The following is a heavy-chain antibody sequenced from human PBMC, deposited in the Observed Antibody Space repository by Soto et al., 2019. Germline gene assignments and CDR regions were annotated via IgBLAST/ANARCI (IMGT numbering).Heavy chain of an antibody. J-gene: IGHJ4*02. V-gene: IGHV4-61*01. CDR1: GGSVSSGSYY. CDR3: ARGEVDTAMVSY. Sequence: SETLSLTCTVSGGSVSSGSYYWSWIRQPPGKGLEWIGYIYYSGSTNYNPSLKSRVTISVDTSKNQFSLKLSSVTAADTAVYYCARGEVDTAMVSYWGQGTLVTVSS. CDR2: IYYSGST. D-gene: IGHD5-18*01.